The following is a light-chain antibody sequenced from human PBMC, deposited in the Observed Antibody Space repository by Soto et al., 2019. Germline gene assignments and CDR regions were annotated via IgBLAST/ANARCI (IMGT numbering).Light chain of an antibody. J-gene: IGKJ2*01. V-gene: IGKV3-15*01. Sequence: EIVMTQSPGTLSVSPGERATLSCRASQNINTDLAWYQQKPGQAPRLLMFDASTRATGVQPRFSGSGSGTEFTLTISILESEDFAVYYCQQYFRWPPKTFGQGTYLEIK. CDR2: DAS. CDR3: QQYFRWPPKT. CDR1: QNINTD.